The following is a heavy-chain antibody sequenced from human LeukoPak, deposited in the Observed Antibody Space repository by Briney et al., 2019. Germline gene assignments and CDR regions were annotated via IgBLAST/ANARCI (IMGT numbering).Heavy chain of an antibody. Sequence: SVKVSCKASGGTFSSYAISWVRQAPGQGLEWMGGIIPIFGTANYAQKFQGRVTITADESTSTAYMELSSLRSEDTAVYYCARLIMATIGDWFDPWGQGTLVTVSS. CDR3: ARLIMATIGDWFDP. D-gene: IGHD5-24*01. CDR2: IIPIFGTA. CDR1: GGTFSSYA. V-gene: IGHV1-69*13. J-gene: IGHJ5*02.